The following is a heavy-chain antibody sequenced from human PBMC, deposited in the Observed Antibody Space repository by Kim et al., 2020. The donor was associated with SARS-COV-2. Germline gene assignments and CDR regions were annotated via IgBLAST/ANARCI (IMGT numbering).Heavy chain of an antibody. CDR2: IYSSGST. Sequence: SETLSLTCNVSGDSISSYYWNWIRQSAGKGLEWIGRIYSSGSTNYNPSLKSRVTMSIDTSKNQFSLKLTSVTAADTAVYYCARDPRSIFDFWSQGTLVTVSS. CDR3: ARDPRSIFDF. D-gene: IGHD3-3*02. V-gene: IGHV4-4*07. CDR1: GDSISSYY. J-gene: IGHJ4*02.